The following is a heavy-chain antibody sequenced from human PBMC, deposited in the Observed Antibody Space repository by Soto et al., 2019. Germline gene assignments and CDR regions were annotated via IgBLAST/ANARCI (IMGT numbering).Heavy chain of an antibody. D-gene: IGHD3-3*01. V-gene: IGHV4-31*03. CDR1: GGSISSGGYY. Sequence: QVQLQESGPGLVKPSQTLSLTCTVSGGSISSGGYYWSWIRQHPGKGLEWIGYIYYSGSTYYNPSLKSRVTISVDTSKNQFSLKLSSVTAADTAVYYCARGDYDFWSGYPYYYYGMDVWGQGTTVTVSS. J-gene: IGHJ6*02. CDR2: IYYSGST. CDR3: ARGDYDFWSGYPYYYYGMDV.